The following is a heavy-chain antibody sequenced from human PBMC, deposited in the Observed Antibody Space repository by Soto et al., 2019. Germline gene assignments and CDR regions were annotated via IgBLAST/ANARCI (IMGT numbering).Heavy chain of an antibody. CDR2: INPTGGST. J-gene: IGHJ5*02. CDR3: ARDLDILTDYNWNDGKGRRWFDP. CDR1: GYIFTSYY. V-gene: IGHV1-46*03. Sequence: ASVKVSCKASGYIFTSYYLHWVRQAPGQGLEWMGIINPTGGSTSYAQKFQGRVTMTRETSTSTVYMELSSLRSEDTAVYYCARDLDILTDYNWNDGKGRRWFDPWGQGTLVTVSS. D-gene: IGHD1-1*01.